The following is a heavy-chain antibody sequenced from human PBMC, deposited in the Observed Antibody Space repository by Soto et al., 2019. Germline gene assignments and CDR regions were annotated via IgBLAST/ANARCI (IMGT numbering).Heavy chain of an antibody. CDR3: ARFSGGNPYYYDCCWGP. CDR1: GFTFSSYA. V-gene: IGHV3-30-3*01. CDR2: ISYDGSNK. D-gene: IGHD3-22*01. J-gene: IGHJ5*02. Sequence: GGSLRLSCAASGFTFSSYAMHWVRQAPGKGLEWVAVISYDGSNKYYADSVKGRFTISRDNSKNTLYLQMNSLRAEDTAVYYCARFSGGNPYYYDCCWGPWGQGTLVTVSS.